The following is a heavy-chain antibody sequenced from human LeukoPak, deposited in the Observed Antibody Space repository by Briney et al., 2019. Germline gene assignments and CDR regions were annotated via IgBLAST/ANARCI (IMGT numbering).Heavy chain of an antibody. CDR3: ARAYDFPDY. Sequence: GRSLRLSCAASGLTFSSYAMHWVRQAPGKGLEWVAAISYDGSNKYYADSVKGRFTISRDNSKNTLYLQMNSLRAEDTAVYYCARAYDFPDYWGQGTLVTVSS. CDR1: GLTFSSYA. D-gene: IGHD3-3*01. CDR2: ISYDGSNK. J-gene: IGHJ4*02. V-gene: IGHV3-30-3*01.